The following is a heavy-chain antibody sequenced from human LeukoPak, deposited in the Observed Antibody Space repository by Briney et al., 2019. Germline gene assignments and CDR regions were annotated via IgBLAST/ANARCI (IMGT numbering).Heavy chain of an antibody. V-gene: IGHV1-69*13. J-gene: IGHJ4*02. Sequence: SVKVSFKASGGTFSSYAISWVRPAPGQGLEWMGGIIPIFGTANYAQKFQGRVTITADESTSTAYMELSSLRSEDTAVYYCARTGPSYYYDSSGYYYEDYWGQGTLVTVSS. D-gene: IGHD3-22*01. CDR2: IIPIFGTA. CDR1: GGTFSSYA. CDR3: ARTGPSYYYDSSGYYYEDY.